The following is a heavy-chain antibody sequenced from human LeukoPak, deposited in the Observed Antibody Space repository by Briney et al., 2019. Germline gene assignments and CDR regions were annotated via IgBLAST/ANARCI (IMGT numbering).Heavy chain of an antibody. J-gene: IGHJ6*02. D-gene: IGHD3-3*01. CDR1: GGSFSGYY. CDR3: ARAPSRLYYDFWSGYLIPYYYYGMDV. V-gene: IGHV4-34*01. Sequence: SETLSLTCAVYGGSFSGYYWSWIRQPPGKGLEWIGEINHSGSTNYNPSLKSRVTISVDTSKNQFSLKLSSVTAADTAVYYCARAPSRLYYDFWSGYLIPYYYYGMDVWGQGTTVTVSS. CDR2: INHSGST.